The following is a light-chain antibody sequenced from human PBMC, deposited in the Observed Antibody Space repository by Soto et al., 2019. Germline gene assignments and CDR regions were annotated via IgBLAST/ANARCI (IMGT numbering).Light chain of an antibody. Sequence: ENVLTQSPGTQSLSPGERATLSRRASQSVSTPYLAWYEQKPGQAPSLLLYSTSTRCSGIPDRFSGNGSGTDFTLTINRLQPEDFAVYYCQQYGSSQWTFCQGTKAEIK. J-gene: IGKJ1*01. CDR2: STS. CDR1: QSVSTPY. CDR3: QQYGSSQWT. V-gene: IGKV3-20*01.